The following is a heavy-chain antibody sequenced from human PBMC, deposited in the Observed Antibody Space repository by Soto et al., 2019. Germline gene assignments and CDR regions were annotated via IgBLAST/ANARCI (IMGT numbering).Heavy chain of an antibody. CDR1: GCTFSSYA. V-gene: IGHV1-69*13. CDR2: IIPIFGTA. D-gene: IGHD5-12*01. CDR3: ARILPHSGYDQVDY. Sequence: ASVKVSCKASGCTFSSYAISWVRQAPGQGLEWMGGIIPIFGTANYAQKFQGRVTITADESTSTAYMELSSLRSEDTAVYYCARILPHSGYDQVDYWGQGTLVTVSS. J-gene: IGHJ4*02.